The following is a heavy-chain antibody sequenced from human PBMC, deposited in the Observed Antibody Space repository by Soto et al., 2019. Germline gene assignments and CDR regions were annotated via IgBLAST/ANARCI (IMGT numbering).Heavy chain of an antibody. CDR2: ISSSSSYI. CDR3: ARVRVRGVGSKGGGYYYMDV. D-gene: IGHD3-10*01. Sequence: GGSLRLSCAASGFTFSSYSMNWVRQAPGKGLEWVSSISSSSSYIYYADSVKGRFTISRANAKNSLYLQMNSLRAEDTAVYYCARVRVRGVGSKGGGYYYMDVWGKGTTVTVSS. J-gene: IGHJ6*03. CDR1: GFTFSSYS. V-gene: IGHV3-21*01.